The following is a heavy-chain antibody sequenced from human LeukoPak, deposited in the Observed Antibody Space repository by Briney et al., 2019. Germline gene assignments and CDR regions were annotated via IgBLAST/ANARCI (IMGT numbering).Heavy chain of an antibody. CDR2: ISGDGGST. J-gene: IGHJ4*02. CDR3: AKGFEYSSSSGMDY. CDR1: GFTFDDYV. V-gene: IGHV3-43*02. D-gene: IGHD6-6*01. Sequence: GGSLRLSCAASGFTFDDYVMHWVRQAPGKGLEWVSLISGDGGSTYYADSVKGRFTISRDNSKNSLYLQMNSLRTEDTALYYCAKGFEYSSSSGMDYWGQGTLVTVSS.